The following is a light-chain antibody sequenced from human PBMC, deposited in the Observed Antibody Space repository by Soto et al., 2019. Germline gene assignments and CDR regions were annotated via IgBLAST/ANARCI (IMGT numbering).Light chain of an antibody. Sequence: ELVLTQSPGKLSFSPGERATLSCRASQSISSGFLAWYQQKPGQAPSLLIYGASHRGTGIPDRFSGSGSGTDFTLTISRLEPADVAVYYCQQYRSSPPLTFGGGTKVEIK. V-gene: IGKV3-20*01. CDR1: QSISSGF. CDR3: QQYRSSPPLT. J-gene: IGKJ4*01. CDR2: GAS.